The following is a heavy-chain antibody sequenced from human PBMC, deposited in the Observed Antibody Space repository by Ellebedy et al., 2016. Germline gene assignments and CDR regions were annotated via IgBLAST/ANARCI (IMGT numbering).Heavy chain of an antibody. V-gene: IGHV4-39*01. D-gene: IGHD3-10*01. CDR3: ARHQPSYGSGSYYTNYYGMDV. CDR1: GGSISRSTYY. Sequence: SETLSLTCTVSGGSISRSTYYWGWIRQPPGKGLEWIGSIYFSGSTYYNPSLKSRVTISVDTSKKQFSPRLSSVTAADTAVYYCARHQPSYGSGSYYTNYYGMDVWGQGTTVTVSS. CDR2: IYFSGST. J-gene: IGHJ6*02.